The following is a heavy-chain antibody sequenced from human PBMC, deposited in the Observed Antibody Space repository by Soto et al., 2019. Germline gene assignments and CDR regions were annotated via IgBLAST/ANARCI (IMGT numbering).Heavy chain of an antibody. Sequence: EVQLVESGGGLVQPGGSLRLSCAASGFTFSTFYMTWVRQAPGKGLEWVAHINQDGGAKYYVDSVKDRFTISRDNAKNLVYLHMNSLRADDTAVYRCARWNYAMDVWAQGTTVTVS. V-gene: IGHV3-7*03. CDR1: GFTFSTFY. CDR3: ARWNYAMDV. CDR2: INQDGGAK. J-gene: IGHJ6*02.